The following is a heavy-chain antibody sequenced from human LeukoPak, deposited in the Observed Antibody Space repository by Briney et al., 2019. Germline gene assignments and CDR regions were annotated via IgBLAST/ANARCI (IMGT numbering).Heavy chain of an antibody. D-gene: IGHD2-15*01. Sequence: GGSLRLSCAASGFTFDDYAMHWVRQAPGKGLEWVSGISWNSGSIGYADSVKGRFTISRDNAKNSLYLQMNSLRAEDTALYYCAKGEDIDYWGQGTLVTVSS. V-gene: IGHV3-9*01. CDR1: GFTFDDYA. CDR2: ISWNSGSI. J-gene: IGHJ4*02. CDR3: AKGEDIDY.